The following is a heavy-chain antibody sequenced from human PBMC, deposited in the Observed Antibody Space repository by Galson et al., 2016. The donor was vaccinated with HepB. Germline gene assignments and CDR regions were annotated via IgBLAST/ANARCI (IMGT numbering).Heavy chain of an antibody. D-gene: IGHD3-22*01. CDR3: ARGSHYYDSSGPFAY. Sequence: SVKVSCKASGGTFSKCPISWVRQAPGQGLEWMGGIIPIFGTSNYAQKFQGRVTITADESTSTAYMELSSLRSEDTAVYYCARGSHYYDSSGPFAYWGQGTLVTVSS. V-gene: IGHV1-69*13. J-gene: IGHJ4*02. CDR2: IIPIFGTS. CDR1: GGTFSKCP.